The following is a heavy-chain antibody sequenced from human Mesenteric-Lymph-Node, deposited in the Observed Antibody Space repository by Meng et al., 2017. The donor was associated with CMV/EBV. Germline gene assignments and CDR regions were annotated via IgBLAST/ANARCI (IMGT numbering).Heavy chain of an antibody. CDR3: ARDRRHGYTDYYYYGMDV. J-gene: IGHJ6*02. CDR1: GFTFSSYS. D-gene: IGHD5-24*01. CDR2: ISSSSSYI. V-gene: IGHV3-21*01. Sequence: ETLSLTCAASGFTFSSYSMNWVRQAPGKGLEWVSSISSSSSYIYYADSVKGRFTISRDNAKNSLYLQMNSLRAEDTAVYYCARDRRHGYTDYYYYGMDVWGQGTTVTVSS.